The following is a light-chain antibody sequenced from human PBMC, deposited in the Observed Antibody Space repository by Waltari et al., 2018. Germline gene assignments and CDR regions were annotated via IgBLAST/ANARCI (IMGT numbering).Light chain of an antibody. V-gene: IGKV2-30*02. J-gene: IGKJ2*01. CDR2: KIS. Sequence: DVVMTQSPLSLPVTLGQPASISCRSSQSLVHTDGNTYLNWFQQRPGQPPRRLIYKISRRESGVPDRFSGSGSGTDFTLKISRVEAEDVGVYYCMQGSHWPRTFGQGTKLKI. CDR1: QSLVHTDGNTY. CDR3: MQGSHWPRT.